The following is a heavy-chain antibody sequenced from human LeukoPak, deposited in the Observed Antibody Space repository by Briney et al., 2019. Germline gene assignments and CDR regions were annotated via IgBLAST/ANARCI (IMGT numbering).Heavy chain of an antibody. J-gene: IGHJ4*02. CDR1: GGTFSSYA. Sequence: SVKVSCKASGGTFSSYAISWVRQAPGQGLEWMGGIIPIFGTANYAQKFQGRVTITADESTSTAYMELSRLRSEDTAVYYCASGLIAAAGMTFDYWGQGTLVTVSS. CDR3: ASGLIAAAGMTFDY. V-gene: IGHV1-69*13. CDR2: IIPIFGTA. D-gene: IGHD6-13*01.